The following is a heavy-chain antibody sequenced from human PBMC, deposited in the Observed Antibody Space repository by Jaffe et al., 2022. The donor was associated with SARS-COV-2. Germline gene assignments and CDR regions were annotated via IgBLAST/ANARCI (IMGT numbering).Heavy chain of an antibody. CDR3: AKAEGYVDIVATGYYYYYGMDV. J-gene: IGHJ6*02. D-gene: IGHD5-12*01. CDR2: ISWDGGST. CDR1: GFTFDDYT. V-gene: IGHV3-43*01. Sequence: EVQLVESGGVVVQPGGSLRLSCAASGFTFDDYTMHWVRQAPGKGLEWVSLISWDGGSTYYADSVKGRFTISRDNSKNSLYLQMNSLRTEDTALYYCAKAEGYVDIVATGYYYYYGMDVWGQGTTVTVSS.